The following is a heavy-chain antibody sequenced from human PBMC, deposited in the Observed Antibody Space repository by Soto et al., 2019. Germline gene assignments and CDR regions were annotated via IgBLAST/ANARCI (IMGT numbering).Heavy chain of an antibody. V-gene: IGHV3-7*01. D-gene: IGHD6-19*01. CDR3: ARDVAVAGRGIWFDP. CDR2: IKQDGSEK. J-gene: IGHJ5*02. CDR1: GFTFSSYW. Sequence: GGSLRLSCAASGFTFSSYWMSWVRQAPGKGLEWVANIKQDGSEKYYVDSVKGRFTISRDNAKNSLYLQMNSLRAEDTAVYYCARDVAVAGRGIWFDPWGQGTLVTVSS.